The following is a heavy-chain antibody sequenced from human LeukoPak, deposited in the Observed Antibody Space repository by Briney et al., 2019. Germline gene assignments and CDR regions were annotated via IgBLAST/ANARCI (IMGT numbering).Heavy chain of an antibody. Sequence: GGALRLSCAASGFTFSSYWMTWVRQAPGMGLEWGAKIKQDGSEKYCVDSLKGRFTISRDNADNSLYLQMNSLRAEDTAVYYCARWTSYNSNWALDYWGQGTLVTVSS. V-gene: IGHV3-7*01. D-gene: IGHD6-13*01. CDR3: ARWTSYNSNWALDY. CDR2: IKQDGSEK. CDR1: GFTFSSYW. J-gene: IGHJ4*02.